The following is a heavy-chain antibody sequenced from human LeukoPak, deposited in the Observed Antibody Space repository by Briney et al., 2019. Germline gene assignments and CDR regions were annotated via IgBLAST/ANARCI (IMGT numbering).Heavy chain of an antibody. J-gene: IGHJ4*02. CDR3: ARHRPRPKQQLAPRLMVPDY. CDR2: INHSGST. D-gene: IGHD6-13*01. V-gene: IGHV4-34*01. Sequence: SETLSLTCAVYGGSFSGYYWSWIRQPPGKGLEWIGEINHSGSTNYNPSLKSRVTISVDTSKNQFSLKLSSVTAADTAVYYCARHRPRPKQQLAPRLMVPDYWGQGTLVTVSS. CDR1: GGSFSGYY.